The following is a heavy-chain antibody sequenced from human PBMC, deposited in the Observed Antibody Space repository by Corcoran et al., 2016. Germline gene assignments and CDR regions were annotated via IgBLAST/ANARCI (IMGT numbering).Heavy chain of an antibody. CDR2: ISYDGSNK. J-gene: IGHJ6*02. V-gene: IGHV3-30*18. CDR1: GFTFSSYG. D-gene: IGHD6-13*01. CDR3: AKHGIAAAGNYYGMDV. Sequence: QVQLVESGGGVVQPGRSLRLSCAASGFTFSSYGMHWVRQAPGKGLEWVEVISYDGSNKYYADSVKGRFTISRDNSKNTLYLQMNSLRAEATAVYYGAKHGIAAAGNYYGMDVWGQGTMVTASS.